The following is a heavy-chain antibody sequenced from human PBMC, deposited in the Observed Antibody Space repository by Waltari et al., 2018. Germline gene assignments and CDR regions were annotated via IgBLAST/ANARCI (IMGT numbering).Heavy chain of an antibody. D-gene: IGHD2-8*02. Sequence: QVQLQESGPGLVKPSETLSLTCAVSGYSISSGYYWGWIRQPPGKGLEWIGSIYHSGGTYYNPSLKSRVTISVDTSKNQFSLQLNSVTPEDTAVYYCAREVVYAPSIVFDYWGQGTLVTVSS. CDR2: IYHSGGT. V-gene: IGHV4-38-2*02. CDR1: GYSISSGYY. CDR3: AREVVYAPSIVFDY. J-gene: IGHJ4*02.